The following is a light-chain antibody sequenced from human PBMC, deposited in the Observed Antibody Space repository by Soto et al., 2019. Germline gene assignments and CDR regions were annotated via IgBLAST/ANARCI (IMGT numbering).Light chain of an antibody. J-gene: IGKJ1*01. CDR1: QDIATY. CDR2: DAS. Sequence: DIQMTQSPSSLSASVGNRSTITCQASQDIATYLNWYQQKPGKAPXXLXXDASNLETGVPSRFSGGGSGTHFTLTISNLQPEDIATYYCQQYDNLPPTWTFGQGTKVDIK. V-gene: IGKV1-33*01. CDR3: QQYDNLPPTWT.